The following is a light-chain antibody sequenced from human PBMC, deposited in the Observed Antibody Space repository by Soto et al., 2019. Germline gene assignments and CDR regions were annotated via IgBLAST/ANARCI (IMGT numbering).Light chain of an antibody. CDR3: QQRTNWPTST. V-gene: IGKV3-11*01. Sequence: EIVLTQSPATLYLSTGERATLSCRASQSVSSYLSWYQQKPGQAPRLLIHDASNRATGIPARFSGSGSGTDFTLTISSLEPEDFAVYYCQQRTNWPTSTFGQGTRLEIK. CDR1: QSVSSY. CDR2: DAS. J-gene: IGKJ5*01.